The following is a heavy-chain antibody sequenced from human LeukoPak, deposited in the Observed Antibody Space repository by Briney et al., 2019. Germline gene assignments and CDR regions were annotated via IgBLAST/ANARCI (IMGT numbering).Heavy chain of an antibody. CDR3: ARNLYSSGWRHFDY. D-gene: IGHD6-19*01. J-gene: IGHJ4*02. Sequence: SETLSLTCAVYGGSFSGYYWSWIRQPPGKGLEWIGEINHSGSTNYNPSLKSRVTISVDTSKNQFSLKLSSVTAADTAVYYCARNLYSSGWRHFDYWGQGTLVTVSS. CDR2: INHSGST. CDR1: GGSFSGYY. V-gene: IGHV4-34*01.